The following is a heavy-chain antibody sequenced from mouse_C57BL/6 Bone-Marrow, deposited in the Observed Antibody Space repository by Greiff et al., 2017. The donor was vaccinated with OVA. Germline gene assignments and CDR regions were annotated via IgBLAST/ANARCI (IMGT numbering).Heavy chain of an antibody. CDR3: ASLITTVVDWYFDV. CDR2: IYPGDGDT. Sequence: QVQLQQSGPELVKPGASVKISCKASGYAFSGSWMNWVKQRPGKGLEWIGRIYPGDGDTNYNGKFKGKAPLTADKSSSTAYMQLSSLTSEDSAVYFCASLITTVVDWYFDVWGTGTTVTVSS. V-gene: IGHV1-82*01. CDR1: GYAFSGSW. D-gene: IGHD1-1*01. J-gene: IGHJ1*03.